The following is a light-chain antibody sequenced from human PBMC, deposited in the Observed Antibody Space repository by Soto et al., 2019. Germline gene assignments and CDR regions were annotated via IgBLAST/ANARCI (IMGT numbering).Light chain of an antibody. Sequence: EIVMTQSPATLSVSPGERATLSCRASQSVSSNLAWYQKKSGQAPRLLIYGASTRATGIPARFSGNGSGTEFTLTISSLQSEDFAVYYCQQFDNWPWTFGQGTKVDIK. CDR3: QQFDNWPWT. V-gene: IGKV3-15*01. CDR1: QSVSSN. CDR2: GAS. J-gene: IGKJ1*01.